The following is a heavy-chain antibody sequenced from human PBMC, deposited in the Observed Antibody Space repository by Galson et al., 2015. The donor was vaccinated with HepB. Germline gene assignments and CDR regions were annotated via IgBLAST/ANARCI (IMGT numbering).Heavy chain of an antibody. CDR2: ISSSGSTI. CDR1: GFTFSDYY. D-gene: IGHD1-1*01. Sequence: SLRLSCAASGFTFSDYYMSWVRQAPGKGLEWVSYISSSGSTIYYADSVKGRFTISRDNAKNSLYLQMNSLRAEDTAVYYCARAGGSWRGHDYYYYYMDVRGKGTTVTVSS. V-gene: IGHV3-11*01. J-gene: IGHJ6*03. CDR3: ARAGGSWRGHDYYYYYMDV.